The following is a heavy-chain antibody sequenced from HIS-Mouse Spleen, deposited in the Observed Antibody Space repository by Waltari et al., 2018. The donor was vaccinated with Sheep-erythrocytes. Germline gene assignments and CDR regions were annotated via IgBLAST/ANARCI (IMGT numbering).Heavy chain of an antibody. CDR1: GFAFSCSG. Sequence: QVQLVEAGGGGVQPGRSWRLAGAVSGFAFSCSGRHWVTQAPGKGLEWVAVISYDGSNKYYADSVKGRFTISRDNSKNTLYLQMNSLRAEDTAVYYCAKVRTVNYWYFDLWGRGTLVTVSS. CDR3: AKVRTVNYWYFDL. CDR2: ISYDGSNK. V-gene: IGHV3-30*18. J-gene: IGHJ2*01. D-gene: IGHD1-1*01.